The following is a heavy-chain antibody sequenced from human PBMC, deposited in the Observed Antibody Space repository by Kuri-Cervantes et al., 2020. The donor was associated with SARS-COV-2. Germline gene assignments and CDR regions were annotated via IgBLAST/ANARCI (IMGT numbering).Heavy chain of an antibody. J-gene: IGHJ4*02. CDR1: GFTFSSYW. CDR3: ATGVRGYSYGPDY. D-gene: IGHD5-18*01. CDR2: IKQVGSEK. Sequence: GGSLRLSCAASGFTFSSYWMSWVRQAPGKGLEWVANIKQVGSEKYYVDSVKGRFTISRDNAKNSLYLQMNSLRAEDTAVYYCATGVRGYSYGPDYWGQGTLVTVSS. V-gene: IGHV3-7*05.